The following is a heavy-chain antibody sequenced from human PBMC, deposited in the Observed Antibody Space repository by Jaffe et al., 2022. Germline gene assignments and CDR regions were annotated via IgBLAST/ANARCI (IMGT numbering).Heavy chain of an antibody. CDR3: AHRRNVYYGSGSYYEQDAFDI. CDR1: GFSLSTSGVG. J-gene: IGHJ3*02. V-gene: IGHV2-5*01. CDR2: IYWNDDK. Sequence: QITLKESGPTLVKPTQTLTLTCTFSGFSLSTSGVGVGWIRQPPGKALEWLALIYWNDDKRYSPSLKSRLTITKDTSKNQVVLTMTNMDPVDTATYYCAHRRNVYYGSGSYYEQDAFDIWGQGTMVTVSS. D-gene: IGHD3-10*01.